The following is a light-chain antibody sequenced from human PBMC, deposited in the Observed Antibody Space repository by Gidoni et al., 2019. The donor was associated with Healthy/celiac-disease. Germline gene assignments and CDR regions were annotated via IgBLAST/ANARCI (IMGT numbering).Light chain of an antibody. Sequence: IQLTQSPSSLSASVGDRVTITCRASQGISSYLAWYQQKPGKAPTLLIYAASTLQSGVPSRCSGSGSGTDFTLTISSLQPEDFATYYCQQLNSYPRTFGQGTKLEIK. J-gene: IGKJ2*01. CDR2: AAS. V-gene: IGKV1-9*01. CDR1: QGISSY. CDR3: QQLNSYPRT.